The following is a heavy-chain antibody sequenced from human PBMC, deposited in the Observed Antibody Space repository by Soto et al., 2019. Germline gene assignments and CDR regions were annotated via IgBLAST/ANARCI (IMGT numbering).Heavy chain of an antibody. J-gene: IGHJ4*02. V-gene: IGHV4-61*01. Sequence: SETLSLTCTVSGGSVSSGSYYWSWIRQPPGKGLEWIGYIYYSGSTNYNPSLKSRVTISVDTSKNQFSLKLSSVTAADTAVYYCASSIVGATWVLDYWGQGTLVTVSS. CDR1: GGSVSSGSYY. D-gene: IGHD1-26*01. CDR2: IYYSGST. CDR3: ASSIVGATWVLDY.